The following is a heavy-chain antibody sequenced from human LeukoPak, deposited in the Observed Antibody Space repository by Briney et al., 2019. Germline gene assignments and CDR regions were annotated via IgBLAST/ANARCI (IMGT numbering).Heavy chain of an antibody. J-gene: IGHJ4*02. CDR3: AGRYYDILTGGREGFDY. CDR2: ISYDGSNK. V-gene: IGHV3-30*04. CDR1: GSTFSTFA. Sequence: GGSLRLSCAASGSTFSTFAMHWVRQAPGKGLEWVAVISYDGSNKYYADSVKGRFTISRDNSKNTLSLQMNSLRAEDTAVYYCAGRYYDILTGGREGFDYWGQGTLVTVSS. D-gene: IGHD3-9*01.